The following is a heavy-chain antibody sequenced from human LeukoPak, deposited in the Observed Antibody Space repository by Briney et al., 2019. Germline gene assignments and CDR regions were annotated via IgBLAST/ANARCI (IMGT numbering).Heavy chain of an antibody. CDR1: GFTFSSYA. J-gene: IGHJ4*02. V-gene: IGHV3-30-3*01. CDR3: AREEWNSGITMYAFDI. Sequence: PGGSLRLSCAASGFTFSSYAMHWVRQAPGKGLEWVAVISYDGSNKYYADSVKGRFTISRDNSKNTLYLQMNSLRAEDTAVYYCAREEWNSGITMYAFDIWGQGTLVTVSS. D-gene: IGHD3-10*02. CDR2: ISYDGSNK.